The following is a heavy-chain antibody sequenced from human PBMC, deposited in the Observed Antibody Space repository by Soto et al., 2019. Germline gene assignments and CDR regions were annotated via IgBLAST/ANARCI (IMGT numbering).Heavy chain of an antibody. J-gene: IGHJ4*02. CDR3: ARGWGLDSDTYYYAY. Sequence: SVKVSCKASGGTFSSYAISWVRQAPGQGLEWMGGIIPVFGTANYAQKFQGRVTITADESTSTAYMELSRLRSEDTAIYYCARGWGLDSDTYYYAYWGQGTLVTVSS. V-gene: IGHV1-69*13. CDR2: IIPVFGTA. CDR1: GGTFSSYA. D-gene: IGHD3-16*01.